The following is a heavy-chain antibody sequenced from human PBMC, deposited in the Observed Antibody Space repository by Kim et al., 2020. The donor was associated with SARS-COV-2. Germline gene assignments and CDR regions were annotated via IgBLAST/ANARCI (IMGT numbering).Heavy chain of an antibody. V-gene: IGHV1-8*01. D-gene: IGHD6-6*01. CDR3: AREGQLVSYWNYYYGMDV. CDR2: MNPNSGNT. CDR1: GYTFTSYD. Sequence: ASVKVSCKASGYTFTSYDINWVRQATGQGLEWMGWMNPNSGNTGYAQKFQGRVTMTRNTSISTAYMELSSLRSEDTAVYYCAREGQLVSYWNYYYGMDVWGQETTVTVPS. J-gene: IGHJ6*02.